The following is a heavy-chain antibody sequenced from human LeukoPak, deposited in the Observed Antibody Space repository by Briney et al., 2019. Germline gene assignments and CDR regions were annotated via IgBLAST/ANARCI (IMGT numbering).Heavy chain of an antibody. Sequence: PGGSLRLSCAASGFSFDNYAMSWVRQAPGKGLEWISAITYSGDDSYHADSVKGRFTISRDNSKNTLNLQMNSLRVEDSAVYYCAKGSRGSRPNYFDCWGQGTLVTVS. CDR1: GFSFDNYA. CDR2: ITYSGDDS. J-gene: IGHJ4*02. V-gene: IGHV3-23*01. D-gene: IGHD3-10*01. CDR3: AKGSRGSRPNYFDC.